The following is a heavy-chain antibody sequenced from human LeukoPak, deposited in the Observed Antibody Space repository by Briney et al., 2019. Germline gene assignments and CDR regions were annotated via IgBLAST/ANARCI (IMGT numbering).Heavy chain of an antibody. Sequence: SETLSLTCTVSGGSISSGGFYWSWIRQHPGKGLEWIGYIYYSGSTSYYPSLKSRVTISVDTSKNQFSLKLSSVTAADTAVYYCAKDPLGGYDSSGYYDYWGQGTLVTVSS. V-gene: IGHV4-31*03. D-gene: IGHD3-22*01. J-gene: IGHJ4*02. CDR3: AKDPLGGYDSSGYYDY. CDR2: IYYSGST. CDR1: GGSISSGGFY.